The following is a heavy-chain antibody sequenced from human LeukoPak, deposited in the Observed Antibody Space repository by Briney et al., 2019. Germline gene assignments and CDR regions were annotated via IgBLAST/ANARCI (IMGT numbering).Heavy chain of an antibody. Sequence: GGSLRLSCAASGFTFSSFGMYWVRQAPGKGLEWVAVIWYDGRNEYYADSVKGRFTISRDNSKNTLYLQMNSLRAEDTAVYYCARDVTSGHYCVYAFDMWGQGTMVTVSP. V-gene: IGHV3-33*01. J-gene: IGHJ3*02. CDR3: ARDVTSGHYCVYAFDM. CDR1: GFTFSSFG. CDR2: IWYDGRNE. D-gene: IGHD3-22*01.